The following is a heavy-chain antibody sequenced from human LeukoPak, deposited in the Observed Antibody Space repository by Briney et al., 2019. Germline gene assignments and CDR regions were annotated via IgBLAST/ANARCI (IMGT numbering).Heavy chain of an antibody. Sequence: ASVKVSCKASGYTFTSYGISWVRQAPGQGLEWMGWISAYNGNTNYAQKLQGRVTMTTDTSTSTAYMELRSLRSDDTAVYYCARRLGYCSGGSCYAYDYWGQGTLVTVSS. CDR1: GYTFTSYG. J-gene: IGHJ4*02. CDR3: ARRLGYCSGGSCYAYDY. V-gene: IGHV1-18*01. CDR2: ISAYNGNT. D-gene: IGHD2-15*01.